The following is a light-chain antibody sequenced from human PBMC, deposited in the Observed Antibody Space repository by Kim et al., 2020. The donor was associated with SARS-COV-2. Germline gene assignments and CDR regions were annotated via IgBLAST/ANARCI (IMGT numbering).Light chain of an antibody. J-gene: IGKJ2*01. CDR1: QSVSST. Sequence: SPGERANLSGRASQSVSSTVAWYQQTPGHAPMLLIYGASTRATGIPARFSGSGSGTEFTLTISSLQSEDFAVYYCQQYNNWPPWYTFGQGTKLEI. CDR2: GAS. CDR3: QQYNNWPPWYT. V-gene: IGKV3-15*01.